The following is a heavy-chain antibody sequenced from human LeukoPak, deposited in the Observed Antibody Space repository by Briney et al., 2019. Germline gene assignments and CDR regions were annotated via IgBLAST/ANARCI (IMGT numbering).Heavy chain of an antibody. CDR2: ISSSSSTI. CDR1: GFTFSSYS. Sequence: GGSLRLSCAASGFTFSSYSMNWVRQAPGKGLEWVSYISSSSSTIYYADSVKGRFTISRDNAKNSLYLQMNSLRAEDTAVYYCARDFPDVDPERGGDYWGQGTLVTVSS. CDR3: ARDFPDVDPERGGDY. J-gene: IGHJ4*02. D-gene: IGHD1-1*01. V-gene: IGHV3-48*04.